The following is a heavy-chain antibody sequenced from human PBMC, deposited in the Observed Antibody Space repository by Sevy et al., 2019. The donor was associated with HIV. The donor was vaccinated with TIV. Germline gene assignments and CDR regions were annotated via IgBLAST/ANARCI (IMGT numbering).Heavy chain of an antibody. D-gene: IGHD1-26*01. CDR3: ARDLVEWELSEPRY. Sequence: ASVKVSCKASGYTFTSYGISWVRQAPGQGLEWMGWISAYNGNTNYAQKLQGRVTMTTDTSTSSAYMELRSLRSDDTAVYYCARDLVEWELSEPRYWGQGTLVTVSS. CDR1: GYTFTSYG. J-gene: IGHJ4*02. V-gene: IGHV1-18*01. CDR2: ISAYNGNT.